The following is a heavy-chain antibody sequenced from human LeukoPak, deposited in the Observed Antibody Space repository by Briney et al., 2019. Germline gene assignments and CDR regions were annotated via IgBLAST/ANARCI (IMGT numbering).Heavy chain of an antibody. D-gene: IGHD3-10*01. CDR3: AKDGPKLSYYGSGSYYTPLYFDY. V-gene: IGHV3-23*01. Sequence: GGSLRLSCAASGFTCSSYGMSWVRQAPGKGLEWVSAISGSDGSTYYADSVKGRFTISRDNSKNTLYLQMNSLRAEDTAVYYCAKDGPKLSYYGSGSYYTPLYFDYWGQGTLVTVSS. CDR2: ISGSDGST. J-gene: IGHJ4*02. CDR1: GFTCSSYG.